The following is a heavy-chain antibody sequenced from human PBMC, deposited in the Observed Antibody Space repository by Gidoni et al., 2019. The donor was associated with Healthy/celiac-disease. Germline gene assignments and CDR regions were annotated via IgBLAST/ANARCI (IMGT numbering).Heavy chain of an antibody. D-gene: IGHD3-3*01. Sequence: QVQLVQPGAEVKKPGASVKVSCKASGYTFTGYYMHWVRQAPGQGLEWMGWINPNSGGTNYAQKFQGWVTMTRDTSISTAYMELSRLRSDDTAVYYCARELPYYDFWSGYYTGRYYGMDVWGQGTTVTVSS. CDR2: INPNSGGT. CDR3: ARELPYYDFWSGYYTGRYYGMDV. J-gene: IGHJ6*02. V-gene: IGHV1-2*04. CDR1: GYTFTGYY.